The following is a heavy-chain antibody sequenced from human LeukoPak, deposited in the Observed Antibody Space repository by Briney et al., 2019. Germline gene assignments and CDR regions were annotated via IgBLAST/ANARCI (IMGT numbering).Heavy chain of an antibody. CDR3: AKQVGATLNYYYYMDV. D-gene: IGHD1-26*01. CDR1: GFTFSSYA. CDR2: ISYDGSNK. Sequence: GGSLRLSCAASGFTFSSYAMHWVRQAPGKGLEWVAVISYDGSNKYYADSVKGRFTISRDNSKNTLYLQMNSLRAEDTAVYYCAKQVGATLNYYYYMDVWGKGTTVTISS. V-gene: IGHV3-30*04. J-gene: IGHJ6*03.